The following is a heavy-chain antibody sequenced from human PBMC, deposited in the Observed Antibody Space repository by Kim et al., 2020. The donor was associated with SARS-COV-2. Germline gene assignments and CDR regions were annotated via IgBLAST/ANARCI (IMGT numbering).Heavy chain of an antibody. Sequence: GGSLRLSCAASGFTFSSYAMHWVRQAPGKGLEWVAVISYDGSNKYYADSVKGRFTISRDNSKNTLYLQMNSLRAEDTAVYYCARGRDGYSDPDLFDYWGQGTLVTVSS. CDR2: ISYDGSNK. CDR3: ARGRDGYSDPDLFDY. J-gene: IGHJ4*02. D-gene: IGHD1-26*01. CDR1: GFTFSSYA. V-gene: IGHV3-30-3*01.